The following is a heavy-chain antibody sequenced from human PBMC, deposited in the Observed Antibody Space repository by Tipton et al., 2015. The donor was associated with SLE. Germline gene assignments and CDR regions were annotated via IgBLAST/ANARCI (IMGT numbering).Heavy chain of an antibody. CDR3: ARDHPIMTTVTS. J-gene: IGHJ4*02. Sequence: LRLSCTVSGGSISSGSYYWSWIRQPAGKGLEWIGYIYTSGSTNYNPSLKSRVTISVDTSKNQFSLKLSSVTAADTAVYYCARDHPIMTTVTSWGQGTLVTVSS. V-gene: IGHV4-61*09. CDR2: IYTSGST. CDR1: GGSISSGSYY. D-gene: IGHD4-17*01.